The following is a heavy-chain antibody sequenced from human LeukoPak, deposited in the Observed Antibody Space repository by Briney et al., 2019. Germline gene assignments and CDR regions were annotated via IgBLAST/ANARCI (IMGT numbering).Heavy chain of an antibody. CDR2: IIPIFGTA. CDR1: GGTFSSYA. Sequence: SVKASCKASGGTFSSYAISWVRQAPGQGLEWMGGIIPIFGTANYAQKFQGRVTITADESTSTAYMELSSLRSEDTAVYYCARDRIVGATAWFDPWGQGTLVTAS. CDR3: ARDRIVGATAWFDP. D-gene: IGHD1-26*01. J-gene: IGHJ5*02. V-gene: IGHV1-69*13.